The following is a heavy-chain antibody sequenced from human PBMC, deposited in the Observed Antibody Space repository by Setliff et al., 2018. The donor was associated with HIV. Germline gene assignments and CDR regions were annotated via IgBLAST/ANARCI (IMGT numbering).Heavy chain of an antibody. Sequence: SVKVSCKASGYTFLSYGISWVRQAPGQGLEWMGWISAYNGNTNYAQMLQGRVTMTTDTSTSTAYMELRSLRSDDTAVYYCARGGYCSGGSYYPLNDYFYYMDVWGKGTTVTSP. CDR3: ARGGYCSGGSYYPLNDYFYYMDV. D-gene: IGHD2-15*01. CDR1: GYTFLSYG. V-gene: IGHV1-18*01. J-gene: IGHJ6*03. CDR2: ISAYNGNT.